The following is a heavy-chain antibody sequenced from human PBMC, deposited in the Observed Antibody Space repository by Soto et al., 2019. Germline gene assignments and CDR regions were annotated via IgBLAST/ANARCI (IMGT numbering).Heavy chain of an antibody. Sequence: EVQLVESGGGLVQPGGSLKLSCAASGFTFSGSAMHWVRQASGKGLEWVGRIRSKANSYATAYAASVKGRFTISRDDSKSTAYLQMNSLKTEDTAVYYCIVWRSMRRTVVFDYWGQGTLVTVSS. CDR1: GFTFSGSA. V-gene: IGHV3-73*02. J-gene: IGHJ4*02. CDR2: IRSKANSYAT. D-gene: IGHD3-3*01. CDR3: IVWRSMRRTVVFDY.